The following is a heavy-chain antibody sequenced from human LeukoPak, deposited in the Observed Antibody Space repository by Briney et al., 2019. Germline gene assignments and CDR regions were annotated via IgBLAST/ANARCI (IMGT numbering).Heavy chain of an antibody. CDR1: GGSISSYY. J-gene: IGHJ4*02. CDR3: ARGPHMTTVTR. CDR2: INHSGST. D-gene: IGHD4-11*01. Sequence: SETLSLTCTVSGGSISSYYWSWIRQPPGKGLEWIGEINHSGSTYYNPSLKSRVTISVDTSKNQFSLKLSSVTAADTAVYYCARGPHMTTVTRWGQGTLVSVSS. V-gene: IGHV4-59*01.